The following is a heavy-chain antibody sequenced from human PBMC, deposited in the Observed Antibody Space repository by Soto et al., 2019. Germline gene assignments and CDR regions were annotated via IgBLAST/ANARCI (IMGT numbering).Heavy chain of an antibody. CDR1: GFTFSSYA. Sequence: EVQLLESGGGLVQPGGSLRLSCAASGFTFSSYAMNWVRQAPGKGLEWVSVISGSGGRKYYADSVKGRFTISRDNSKNPLYLQMKSLRAEDTAVYYCAKGRQIVIVVRGTHVFDYWGQGALVTVSS. J-gene: IGHJ4*02. CDR2: ISGSGGRK. D-gene: IGHD3-10*02. CDR3: AKGRQIVIVVRGTHVFDY. V-gene: IGHV3-23*01.